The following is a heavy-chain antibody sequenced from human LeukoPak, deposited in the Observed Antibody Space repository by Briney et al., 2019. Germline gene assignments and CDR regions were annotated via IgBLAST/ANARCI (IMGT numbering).Heavy chain of an antibody. V-gene: IGHV4-39*01. J-gene: IGHJ3*02. CDR2: IYYSGST. CDR1: GGSISSSSYY. D-gene: IGHD1-26*01. Sequence: PSETLSLTCTVSGGSISSSSYYWGWIRQPPGKGLEWIGSIYYSGSTYYNPSLKSRVTISVDTSKNQISLKLSSVTAADTAVYYCARPIYSGSYRHAFDIWGQGTMVTVSS. CDR3: ARPIYSGSYRHAFDI.